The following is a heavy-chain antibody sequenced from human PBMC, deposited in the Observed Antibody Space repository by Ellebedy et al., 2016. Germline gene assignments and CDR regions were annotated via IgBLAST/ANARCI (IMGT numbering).Heavy chain of an antibody. J-gene: IGHJ4*02. CDR2: IRGNAGSP. D-gene: IGHD5-18*01. V-gene: IGHV3-23*01. CDR1: GFNFNNYV. CDR3: ARGYTYGFDY. Sequence: GESLKISXVASGFNFNNYVMSWVRQAPGKGLEWISGIRGNAGSPYYPDSVKGRFTISRDSSKNTLYLQMNSLRAEDTAVFYCARGYTYGFDYWGQGTLVTVSS.